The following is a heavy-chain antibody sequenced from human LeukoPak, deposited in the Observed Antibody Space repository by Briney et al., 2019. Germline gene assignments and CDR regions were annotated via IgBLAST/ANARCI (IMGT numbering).Heavy chain of an antibody. CDR3: ARWPIAAAPPVYYFDY. CDR1: GFTFSSYN. D-gene: IGHD6-13*01. CDR2: ISSSSSHI. J-gene: IGHJ4*02. V-gene: IGHV3-21*01. Sequence: GGSLRLSCAASGFTFSSYNMNWVRQAPGKGLEWVSSISSSSSHIYYADSVTGRFTISRDNAKNSLYLQMNSLRAEDTAVYYCARWPIAAAPPVYYFDYWGQGTLVTVSS.